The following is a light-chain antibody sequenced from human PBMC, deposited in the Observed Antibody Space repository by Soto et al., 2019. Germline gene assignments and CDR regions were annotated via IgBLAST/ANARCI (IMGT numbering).Light chain of an antibody. Sequence: DIQMTQSPSTLSGSVVDRVTITCRASQTISSWLAWYQQKPGKAPKLLIYKASTLKSGVPSRFSGSGSGTEFTLTIDSLQSDDFATYYCQQYDKSPPWTFGQGTKVDIK. CDR1: QTISSW. CDR3: QQYDKSPPWT. V-gene: IGKV1-5*03. CDR2: KAS. J-gene: IGKJ1*01.